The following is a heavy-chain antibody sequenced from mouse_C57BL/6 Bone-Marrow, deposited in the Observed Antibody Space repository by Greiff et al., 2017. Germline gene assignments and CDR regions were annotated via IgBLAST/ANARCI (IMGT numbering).Heavy chain of an antibody. J-gene: IGHJ2*01. CDR2: IIPGRGFT. D-gene: IGHD2-2*01. CDR3: ARSVWLHFDD. CDR1: GYTFTSYG. Sequence: QVRLQRSGADLAKPGASVKRSGKASGYTFTSYGMHWVNQRPGQGREWIGNIIPGRGFTKYNQRFKDKATLTADKSSSTAYMQLSSLTYEDSAVYYCARSVWLHFDDWGQGTTLTVSS. V-gene: IGHV1-7*01.